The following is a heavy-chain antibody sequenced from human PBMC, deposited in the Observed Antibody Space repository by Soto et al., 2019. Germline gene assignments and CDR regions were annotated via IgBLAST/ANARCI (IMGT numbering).Heavy chain of an antibody. Sequence: SETLSLTCTVSGGSISSGDYYWSWIRQPPGKGLEWIGYIYYSGSTNYNPSLKSRVTISVDTSKNQFSLKLSSVTAADTAVYYCARGSGDYYYYYGMDVWGQGTTVTVSS. CDR1: GGSISSGDYY. D-gene: IGHD3-3*01. CDR3: ARGSGDYYYYYGMDV. J-gene: IGHJ6*02. CDR2: IYYSGST. V-gene: IGHV4-61*08.